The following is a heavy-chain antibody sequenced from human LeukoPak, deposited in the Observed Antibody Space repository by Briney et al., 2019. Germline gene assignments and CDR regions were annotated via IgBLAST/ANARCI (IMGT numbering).Heavy chain of an antibody. CDR2: IKQDGSEK. CDR3: ARDYSSFQH. CDR1: GFTVGNNH. D-gene: IGHD6-13*01. J-gene: IGHJ1*01. V-gene: IGHV3-7*01. Sequence: GGSLRLSCAASGFTVGNNHMNWVRQAPGKGLEWVANIKQDGSEKNYVDSVKGRFTISRDNAKNSLYLQMNSLRAEDTAVYYCARDYSSFQHWGQGTLVTVSS.